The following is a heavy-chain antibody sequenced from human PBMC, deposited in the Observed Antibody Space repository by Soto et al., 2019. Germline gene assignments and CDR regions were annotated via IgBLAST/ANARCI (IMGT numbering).Heavy chain of an antibody. J-gene: IGHJ5*02. CDR3: VRRHVSATGIDWFDP. CDR1: GYTFTSYG. CDR2: INAANGDT. D-gene: IGHD6-13*01. V-gene: IGHV1-3*01. Sequence: ASVKVSFKALGYTFTSYGIHWLRQATGQRLEWMGWINAANGDTKYSPKFQGRVTITRDTSASTAYMELSSLRSEDTAVYYCVRRHVSATGIDWFDPWGQGTLVTVSS.